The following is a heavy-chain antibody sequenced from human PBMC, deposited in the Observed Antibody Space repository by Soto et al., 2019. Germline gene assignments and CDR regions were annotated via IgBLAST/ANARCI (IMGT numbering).Heavy chain of an antibody. CDR2: IYYSGST. CDR3: ARGRLERYNWFDP. CDR1: GGSISSGGYY. J-gene: IGHJ5*02. Sequence: ASETLSLTCTVSGGSISSGGYYWSWIRQHPGKGLEWIGYIYYSGSTYYNPSLKSRVTISVDTSKNQFSLKLSSVTAADTAVYYCARGRLERYNWFDPWGQGTLVTVSS. V-gene: IGHV4-31*03.